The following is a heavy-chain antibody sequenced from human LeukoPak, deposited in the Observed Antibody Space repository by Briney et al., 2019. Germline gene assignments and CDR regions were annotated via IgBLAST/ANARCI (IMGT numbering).Heavy chain of an antibody. CDR3: ARDKRSSGYYHYLFDY. D-gene: IGHD3-22*01. CDR1: GYTFTSYY. V-gene: IGHV1-46*01. Sequence: ASVKVSCKASGYTFTSYYMHWVRQAPGQGLEWMGIINPSGGSTSYAQKFQGRVTMTRDMPTSTVYMELSSLRSEDTAVYYCARDKRSSGYYHYLFDYWGQGTLVTASS. CDR2: INPSGGST. J-gene: IGHJ4*02.